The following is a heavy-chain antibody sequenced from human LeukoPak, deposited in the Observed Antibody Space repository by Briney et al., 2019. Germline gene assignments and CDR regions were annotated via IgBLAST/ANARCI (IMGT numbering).Heavy chain of an antibody. Sequence: NPGGSLRLSCAASGFTFSSYSMNWVRQAPGKGLEWVSSISSSSSYIYYADSVKGRFTISRDNAKNSLYLQMNSLRAEDTAVYYCARHATTRITIFGVDEYYFDXWGQGTLVTVSS. D-gene: IGHD3-3*01. J-gene: IGHJ4*02. CDR3: ARHATTRITIFGVDEYYFDX. CDR1: GFTFSSYS. CDR2: ISSSSSYI. V-gene: IGHV3-21*01.